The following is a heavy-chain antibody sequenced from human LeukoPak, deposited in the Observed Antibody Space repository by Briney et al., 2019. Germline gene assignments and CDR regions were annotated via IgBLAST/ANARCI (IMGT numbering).Heavy chain of an antibody. J-gene: IGHJ4*02. CDR3: AKGTTTSCYSAPDY. V-gene: IGHV3-23*01. Sequence: GGSLRLSCAASGFTFSSYAMSWVRQAPGKGLEWVSAISGSGGSTYYADSVKGRFTISRDNSKNTLYLQMNSLSADDTAVYYCAKGTTTSCYSAPDYWGQGTLVTVSS. CDR2: ISGSGGST. D-gene: IGHD2-2*01. CDR1: GFTFSSYA.